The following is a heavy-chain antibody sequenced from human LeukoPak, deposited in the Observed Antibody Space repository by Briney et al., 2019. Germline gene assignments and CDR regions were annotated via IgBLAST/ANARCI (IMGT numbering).Heavy chain of an antibody. CDR3: ASVNSELELPVL. Sequence: ASVKVSYKASGYTFTSYYMHWVRQAAGQGLEWMGIINPSGGSTSYAQKFQGRVTMTRDMSTSTVYMELSSLRSEDTAVYYCASVNSELELPVLWGQGTLVTVSS. CDR1: GYTFTSYY. D-gene: IGHD1-7*01. CDR2: INPSGGST. J-gene: IGHJ4*02. V-gene: IGHV1-46*01.